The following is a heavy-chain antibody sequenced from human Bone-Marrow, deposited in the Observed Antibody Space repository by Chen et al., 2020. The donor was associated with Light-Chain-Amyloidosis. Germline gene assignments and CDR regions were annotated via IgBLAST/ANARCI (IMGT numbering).Heavy chain of an antibody. CDR2: IYPDDSDA. D-gene: IGHD5-12*01. J-gene: IGHJ4*02. V-gene: IGHV5-51*01. Sequence: EVQLEQSGPEVKKPGESLKISCKGSGYTFPNYWISWVRQMPGKGLEWMGGIYPDDSDARYSPSFEGQVTISADKSITTAYLQWRSLKASDTAMYYCARRRDGYNFDYWGQGTLVTVSS. CDR3: ARRRDGYNFDY. CDR1: GYTFPNYW.